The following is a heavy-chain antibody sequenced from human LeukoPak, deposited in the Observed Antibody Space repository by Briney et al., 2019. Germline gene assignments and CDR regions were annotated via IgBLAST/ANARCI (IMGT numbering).Heavy chain of an antibody. V-gene: IGHV3-53*01. Sequence: GGSLRLSCAASGFNVTSNYMSWVRQAPGKGLEWVSVIYSGGSTYYADSVKGRFTISRDNSKNTLYLQMNSLRAEDTAVYYCAKGSGGYGSGSYYIGYWGQGTLVTVSS. D-gene: IGHD3-10*01. CDR2: IYSGGST. J-gene: IGHJ4*02. CDR1: GFNVTSNY. CDR3: AKGSGGYGSGSYYIGY.